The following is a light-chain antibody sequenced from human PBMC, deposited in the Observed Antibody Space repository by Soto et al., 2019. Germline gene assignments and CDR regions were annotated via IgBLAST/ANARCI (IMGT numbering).Light chain of an antibody. CDR3: AAWDDSLNGRGV. CDR2: GSI. V-gene: IGLV1-40*01. CDR1: SSSIGAGYD. Sequence: QSVLTQPPSVSGAPGQRVTISCTGSSSSIGAGYDVHWYQHLPGTAPKLLIYGSINRPSGVPDRFSGSKSGTSASLAITGLQAEDEADYYCAAWDDSLNGRGVFGGGTKLTVL. J-gene: IGLJ3*02.